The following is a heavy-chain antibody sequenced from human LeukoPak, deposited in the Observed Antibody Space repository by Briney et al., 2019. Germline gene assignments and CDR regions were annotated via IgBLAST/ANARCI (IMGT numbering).Heavy chain of an antibody. V-gene: IGHV4-39*07. CDR2: IYYSGST. Sequence: SETLSLTCTVSGGSISSSSYYWGWIRQPPGKGLEWIGSIYYSGSTYYNPSLKSRVTISVDTSKNQSSLKLSSVTAADTAVYYCARGGYGHWVDYWGQGTLVTVSS. CDR1: GGSISSSSYY. J-gene: IGHJ4*02. CDR3: ARGGYGHWVDY. D-gene: IGHD5-12*01.